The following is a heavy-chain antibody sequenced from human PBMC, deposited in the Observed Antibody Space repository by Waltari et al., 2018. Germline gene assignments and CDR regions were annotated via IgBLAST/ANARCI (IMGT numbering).Heavy chain of an antibody. V-gene: IGHV1-69-2*01. CDR2: VEPEDGET. CDR1: GYTFTDYY. D-gene: IGHD6-13*01. CDR3: ATAGRVAAAGPPPFDY. J-gene: IGHJ4*02. Sequence: EVQLVQSGAEVKKPGATVKISCKVSGYTFTDYYMHWLHQAPGKGLEVMGLVEPEDGETIYAGKCQGRVTITADTSTDTAYMELSSLRSEDTAVYYCATAGRVAAAGPPPFDYWGQGTLVTVSS.